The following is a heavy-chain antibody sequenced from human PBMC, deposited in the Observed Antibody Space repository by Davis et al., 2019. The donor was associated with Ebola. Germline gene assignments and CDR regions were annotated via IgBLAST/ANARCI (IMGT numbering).Heavy chain of an antibody. CDR3: ARTDRVCSGGTCYSGNDFDY. V-gene: IGHV4-61*01. Sequence: SETLSLTCTVSGGSVSSGSYYWSWIRQPPGKGLEWIGYIYYSGSTNYNPSLKSRVTISVDTSKNQFSLKLSSVTAADTAVYYCARTDRVCSGGTCYSGNDFDYWGQGTLVTVSS. CDR1: GGSVSSGSYY. CDR2: IYYSGST. J-gene: IGHJ4*02. D-gene: IGHD2-15*01.